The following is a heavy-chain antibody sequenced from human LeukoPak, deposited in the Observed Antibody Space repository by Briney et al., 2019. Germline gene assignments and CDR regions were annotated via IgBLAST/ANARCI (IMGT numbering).Heavy chain of an antibody. CDR1: GGSISSGGYS. CDR3: ARGVYGSGSYYSPEPFFDY. CDR2: IYHSGST. D-gene: IGHD3-10*01. J-gene: IGHJ4*02. Sequence: SQTLSLTCAVSGGSISSGGYSWSWIRQPPGKGLEWIRYIYHSGSTYYNPSLKSRVTISVDRSKNQFSLKLSSVTAADTAVYYCARGVYGSGSYYSPEPFFDYWGQGTLVTVSS. V-gene: IGHV4-30-2*01.